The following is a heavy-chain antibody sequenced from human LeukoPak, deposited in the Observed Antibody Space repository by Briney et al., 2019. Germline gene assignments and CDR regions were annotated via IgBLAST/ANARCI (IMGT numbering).Heavy chain of an antibody. Sequence: GGSLRLSCSASGFTFSNYAMHWVRRAPGKGLEYVSTISSEGRSTYYADSVKGRFTISRDDSKNTLYLQMSSLRADDTAVYYCVPDAFDIWGQGTMVTVSS. CDR1: GFTFSNYA. J-gene: IGHJ3*02. V-gene: IGHV3-64D*06. CDR3: VPDAFDI. CDR2: ISSEGRST.